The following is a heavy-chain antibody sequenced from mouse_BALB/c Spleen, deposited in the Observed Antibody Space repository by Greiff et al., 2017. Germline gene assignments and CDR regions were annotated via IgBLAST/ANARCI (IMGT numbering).Heavy chain of an antibody. CDR3: ARSTSTWGFAY. CDR2: ISYSGST. V-gene: IGHV3-2*02. Sequence: EVHLVESGPGLVKPSQSLSLTCTVTGYSITSDYAWNWIRQFPGNKLEWMGYISYSGSTSYNPSLKSRISITRDTSKNQFFLQLNSVTTEDTATYYCARSTSTWGFAYWGQGTLVTVSA. CDR1: GYSITSDYA. D-gene: IGHD1-2*01. J-gene: IGHJ3*01.